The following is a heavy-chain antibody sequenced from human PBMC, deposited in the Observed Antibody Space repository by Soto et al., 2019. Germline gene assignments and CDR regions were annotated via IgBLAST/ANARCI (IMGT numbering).Heavy chain of an antibody. CDR3: ARGNVVVVAATLYYWFDP. D-gene: IGHD2-15*01. CDR1: GGSISSYY. J-gene: IGHJ5*02. V-gene: IGHV4-59*01. CDR2: IYYSGST. Sequence: SETLSLTCTVSGGSISSYYWSWIRQPPEKGLEWIGYIYYSGSTNYNPSLKSRVTISVDTSKNQFSLKLSSVTAADTAVYYCARGNVVVVAATLYYWFDPWGQGTLVTVSS.